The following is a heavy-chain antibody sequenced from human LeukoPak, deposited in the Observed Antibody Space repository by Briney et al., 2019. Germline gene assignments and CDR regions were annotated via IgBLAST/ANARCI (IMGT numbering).Heavy chain of an antibody. CDR2: ISYDGSKK. CDR3: ARDHSWRNWFDP. V-gene: IGHV3-30*04. J-gene: IGHJ5*02. D-gene: IGHD3-3*01. Sequence: GGSLRLSCAASGFTFSSYAMHWVRQAPGKGLEWVAVISYDGSKKDYADSVKGRFTIPRDNSKNTLYLQMNSLRAEDTAVYYCARDHSWRNWFDPWGQGTQVTVSS. CDR1: GFTFSSYA.